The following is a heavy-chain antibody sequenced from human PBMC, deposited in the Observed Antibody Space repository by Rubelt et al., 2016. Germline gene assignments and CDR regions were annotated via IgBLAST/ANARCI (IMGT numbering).Heavy chain of an antibody. CDR3: ARDGRRGYDLDV. CDR2: IGASGGVT. J-gene: IGHJ6*02. V-gene: IGHV3-48*03. CDR1: GFTFSTYG. Sequence: PGGSLRLSCEASGFTFSTYGMNLVRPAPGKGLEWVAVIGASGGVTYYADFVKGRFTISRDKAKNSLYLQMNSLRAEDTAVYYLARDGRRGYDLDVWGQGTTVTVSS.